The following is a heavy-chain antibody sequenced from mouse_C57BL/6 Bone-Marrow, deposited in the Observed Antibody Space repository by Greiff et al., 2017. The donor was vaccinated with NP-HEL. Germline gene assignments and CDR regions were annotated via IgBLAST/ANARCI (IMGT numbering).Heavy chain of an antibody. Sequence: VQLQQPGAELVRPGSSVKLSCKASGYTFTSYWMHWVKQRPIQGLEWIGNIDPSDSETHYNQKFKDKATLTVDKSSSTAYMQLSSLTSEDSAVYYCARLKIYYDYYFDYWGQGTTLTVSS. V-gene: IGHV1-52*01. CDR3: ARLKIYYDYYFDY. CDR2: IDPSDSET. J-gene: IGHJ2*01. D-gene: IGHD2-4*01. CDR1: GYTFTSYW.